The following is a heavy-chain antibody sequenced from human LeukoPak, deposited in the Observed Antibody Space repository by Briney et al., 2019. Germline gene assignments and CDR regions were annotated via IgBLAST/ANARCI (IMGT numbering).Heavy chain of an antibody. CDR2: FDPEDGET. CDR3: ATVQYQLTYYYYMDV. Sequence: ASVKVSCKVSGYTLTELSMHWVRQAPGKGLEWMGGFDPEDGETIYAQKFQGRVTMTEDTSTDTAYMELSSLRSEDTAVYYCATVQYQLTYYYYMDVWGKGTTVTVSS. V-gene: IGHV1-24*01. J-gene: IGHJ6*03. CDR1: GYTLTELS. D-gene: IGHD2-2*01.